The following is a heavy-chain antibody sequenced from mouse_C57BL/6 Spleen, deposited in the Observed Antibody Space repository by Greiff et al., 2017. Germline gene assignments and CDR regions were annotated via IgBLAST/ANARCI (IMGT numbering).Heavy chain of an antibody. CDR2: IRNKANGYTT. J-gene: IGHJ4*01. D-gene: IGHD1-1*01. Sequence: DVMLVESGGGLVQPGGSLSLSCAASGFTFTDYYMSWVRQPPGKALEWLGFIRNKANGYTTEYSASVKGRFTISRDNSQSILYLQMNALRAEDSGTYYWARSGGPITTVVPYYYGRDCWGQGTSGPVSS. CDR1: GFTFTDYY. CDR3: ARSGGPITTVVPYYYGRDC. V-gene: IGHV7-3*01.